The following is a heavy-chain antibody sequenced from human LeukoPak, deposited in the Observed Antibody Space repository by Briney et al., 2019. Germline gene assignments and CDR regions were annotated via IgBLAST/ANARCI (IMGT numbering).Heavy chain of an antibody. CDR2: IYSGGST. CDR3: ASGGVSIYGDYEYFDY. J-gene: IGHJ4*02. Sequence: GGSLRLSCAASGFTVSSNYMSWVRQAPGKGLEWVSVIYSGGSTYYADSVKGRFTISRDNSKNTLYLQMNSLRAEDTAVYYCASGGVSIYGDYEYFDYWGQGTLVTVSS. CDR1: GFTVSSNY. D-gene: IGHD4-17*01. V-gene: IGHV3-53*01.